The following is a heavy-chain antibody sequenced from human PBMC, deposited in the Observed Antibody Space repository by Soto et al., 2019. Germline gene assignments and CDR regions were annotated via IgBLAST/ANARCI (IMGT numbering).Heavy chain of an antibody. CDR1: GGSISSSSYY. Sequence: SETLSLTCTVSGGSISSSSYYWGWIRQPPGKGLEWIGSIYYSGSTYYNPSLKSRVTISVDTSKNQFSLKLSSVTAADTAVYYCARDLNYYDSSGPTPHWGQGTLVT. J-gene: IGHJ4*02. D-gene: IGHD3-22*01. CDR3: ARDLNYYDSSGPTPH. CDR2: IYYSGST. V-gene: IGHV4-39*07.